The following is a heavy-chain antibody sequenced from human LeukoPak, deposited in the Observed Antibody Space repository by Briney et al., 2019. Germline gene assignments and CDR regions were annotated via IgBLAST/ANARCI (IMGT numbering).Heavy chain of an antibody. D-gene: IGHD2-2*01. CDR1: GGTFSRND. CDR3: ASGRTDIVVVPATLRNYYFDY. J-gene: IGHJ4*02. Sequence: SVKVSCKASGGTFSRNDISWVRQAPGQGLEWMGGIMPLFGTAKNAQKFQGRVTITADKSTSTAYMELSSLRSEDTAVYYCASGRTDIVVVPATLRNYYFDYWGQGTLVTVSS. CDR2: IMPLFGTA. V-gene: IGHV1-69*06.